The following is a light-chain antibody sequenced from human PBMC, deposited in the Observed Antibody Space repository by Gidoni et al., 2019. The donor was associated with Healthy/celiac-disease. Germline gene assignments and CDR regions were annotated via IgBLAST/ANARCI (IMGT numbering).Light chain of an antibody. Sequence: DIQMTQAPSTRSASVGDRVTITCRASQGISSCLAWYQQKPGKAPKLLIYKASSLESGVPSRFSGSGSGTEFTLTISSLHPDDFSTYYCQQYNNRARTFGQGTKVEIK. J-gene: IGKJ1*01. V-gene: IGKV1-5*03. CDR1: QGISSC. CDR2: KAS. CDR3: QQYNNRART.